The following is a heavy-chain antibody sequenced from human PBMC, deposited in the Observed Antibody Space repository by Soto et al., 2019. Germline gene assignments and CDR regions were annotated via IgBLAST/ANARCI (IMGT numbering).Heavy chain of an antibody. D-gene: IGHD2-21*02. V-gene: IGHV3-30-3*01. CDR2: ISYDGVIQ. CDR1: GFTFNNYA. Sequence: QVQLVESGGGVVQPGKSLRLSCAASGFTFNNYAMHWVRQAPGKGLEWVTSISYDGVIQYYADSVKGRFTPSRDKSQKTVYLQMNGQTAEDTAVYYSANRAEGGDITSSYCYHMDVWGQGTTVTDSS. CDR3: ANRAEGGDITSSYCYHMDV. J-gene: IGHJ6*03.